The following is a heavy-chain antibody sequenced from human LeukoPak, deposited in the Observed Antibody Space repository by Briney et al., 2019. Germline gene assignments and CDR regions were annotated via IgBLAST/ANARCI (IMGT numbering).Heavy chain of an antibody. CDR3: ARGPRRIAVAGTFDY. D-gene: IGHD6-19*01. Sequence: PSETLSLTCAVYGGSSSGYYWSWIRQPPGKGLEWIGEINHSGSTNYNPSLKSRVTISVDTSKNQFSLKLSSVTAADTAVYYCARGPRRIAVAGTFDYWGQGTLVTVSS. V-gene: IGHV4-34*01. J-gene: IGHJ4*02. CDR1: GGSSSGYY. CDR2: INHSGST.